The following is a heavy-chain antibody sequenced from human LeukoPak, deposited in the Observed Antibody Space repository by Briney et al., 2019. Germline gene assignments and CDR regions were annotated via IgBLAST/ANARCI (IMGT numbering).Heavy chain of an antibody. J-gene: IGHJ4*02. CDR3: ARFAGGHFDY. Sequence: SQTLSLTCAISGDSVSSNSAGWNWIRQSPLRGLEWLVSIYYRSKLYNYYAVSVKSRIPINPETSKNQFYLQLNSVTPEDTAVYFCARFAGGHFDYWGQGTLVAVSS. V-gene: IGHV6-1*01. CDR1: GDSVSSNSAG. CDR2: IYYRSKLYN. D-gene: IGHD2-8*02.